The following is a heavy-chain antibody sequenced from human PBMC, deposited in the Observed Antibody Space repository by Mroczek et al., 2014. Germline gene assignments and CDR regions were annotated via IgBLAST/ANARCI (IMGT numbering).Heavy chain of an antibody. V-gene: IGHV3-9*01. Sequence: VQLVQSGGGLVQPGRSLRLSCAASGFTFDDYAMHWVRQAPGKGLEWVSGISWNSGSIGYADSVKGRFTISRDNAKNSLYLQMNSLRAEDTALYYCAKAGDLGETNFDYWGQGTLVTVSS. CDR3: AKAGDLGETNFDY. CDR2: ISWNSGSI. D-gene: IGHD3-3*01. J-gene: IGHJ4*02. CDR1: GFTFDDYA.